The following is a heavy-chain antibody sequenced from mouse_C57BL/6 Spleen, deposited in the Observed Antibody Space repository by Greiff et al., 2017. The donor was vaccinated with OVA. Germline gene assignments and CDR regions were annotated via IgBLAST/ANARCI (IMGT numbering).Heavy chain of an antibody. V-gene: IGHV1-82*01. CDR1: GYAFSSSW. Sequence: VKLQESGPELVKPGASVKISCKASGYAFSSSWMNWVKQRPGKGLEWIGRIYPGDGDTNYNGKLTGKATLTADKSSSTAYMQLSSLTSEDSAVYFCARCDYCAMDYWGQGTSVTVSS. J-gene: IGHJ4*01. CDR2: IYPGDGDT. CDR3: ARCDYCAMDY.